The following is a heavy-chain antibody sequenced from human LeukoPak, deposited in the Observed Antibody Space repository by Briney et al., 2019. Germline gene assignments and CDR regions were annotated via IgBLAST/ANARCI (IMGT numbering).Heavy chain of an antibody. Sequence: GGSLRLSCAASGFTFSSYAMSWVRQAPGKGLEWVSAISGSGGRTYYADSVKGRFTISRDNSKNTLYLQMNSLRAEDTAVYYCAKTPGYDSSGYGWYYYGMDVWGQGTTVTVSS. CDR1: GFTFSSYA. V-gene: IGHV3-23*01. CDR2: ISGSGGRT. J-gene: IGHJ6*02. CDR3: AKTPGYDSSGYGWYYYGMDV. D-gene: IGHD3-22*01.